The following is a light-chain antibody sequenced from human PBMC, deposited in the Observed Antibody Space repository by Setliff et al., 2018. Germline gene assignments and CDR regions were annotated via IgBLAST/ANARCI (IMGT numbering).Light chain of an antibody. V-gene: IGLV2-14*03. Sequence: QSALAQPASVSGSPGQSITISCSGTTSDIGAYDLVSWYQQHPGKGPKLIIYDVSNRPSGVSNRFSGSKSGNTASLTTSGLQAEDEADYYCSAYTDSSTYVFGTGTKVTVL. CDR2: DVS. CDR3: SAYTDSSTYV. J-gene: IGLJ1*01. CDR1: TSDIGAYDL.